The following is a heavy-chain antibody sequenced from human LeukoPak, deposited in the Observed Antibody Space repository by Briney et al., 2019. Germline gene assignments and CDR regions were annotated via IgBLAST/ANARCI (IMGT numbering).Heavy chain of an antibody. CDR3: TRVLTTDRGWYTFEF. D-gene: IGHD6-19*01. CDR1: GFTFSDHH. Sequence: GGSLRLSCEGSGFTFSDHHMDWVRQAPGMGLEWVGRGPARNKPNSCSTQYAASVRGRFTISRDDSKKSLYLQINSLRTEDTAMYYCTRVLTTDRGWYTFEFWGQGVLVTVSS. J-gene: IGHJ4*02. V-gene: IGHV3-72*01. CDR2: GPARNKPNSCST.